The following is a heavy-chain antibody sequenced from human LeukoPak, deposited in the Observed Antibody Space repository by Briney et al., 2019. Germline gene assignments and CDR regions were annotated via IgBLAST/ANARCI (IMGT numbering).Heavy chain of an antibody. CDR2: ISYDGSNK. V-gene: IGHV3-30-3*01. Sequence: PGGSLRLSCAASGFTFSSYAMRWVRQAPGKGLEWVAVISYDGSNKYYADSVKGRFTISRDNSKNTLYLQMNSLRAEDTAVYYCARDGYLGVSPDYYDSSGPPFDYWGQGTLVTVSS. CDR3: ARDGYLGVSPDYYDSSGPPFDY. D-gene: IGHD3-22*01. CDR1: GFTFSSYA. J-gene: IGHJ4*02.